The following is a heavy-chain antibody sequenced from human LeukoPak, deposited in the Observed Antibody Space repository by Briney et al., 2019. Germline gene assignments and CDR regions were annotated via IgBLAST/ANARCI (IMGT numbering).Heavy chain of an antibody. Sequence: PSETLSLTCTVSVGSISSSSYYWGWIRQPPGEGLEWIGSIYYSGSTYYNPSLKSRVTISVDTSKNQFSLKLSSVTAADTAVYYCARQEPYYYGSGSFDYWGQGTLVTVSS. CDR3: ARQEPYYYGSGSFDY. CDR1: VGSISSSSYY. D-gene: IGHD3-10*01. CDR2: IYYSGST. J-gene: IGHJ4*02. V-gene: IGHV4-39*01.